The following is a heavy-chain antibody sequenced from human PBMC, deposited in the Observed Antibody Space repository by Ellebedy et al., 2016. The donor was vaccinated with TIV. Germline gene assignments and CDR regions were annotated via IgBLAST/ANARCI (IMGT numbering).Heavy chain of an antibody. D-gene: IGHD2-8*02. V-gene: IGHV1-69*13. Sequence: ASVKVSCKASGGTFSNYAFSWVRQAPGQRLEWLGRIIPIFDITNYEQEFQGRLTITADDSTSTVYMELSSLSSGDTAIYFCARNSDIILVPSAYASSFDIWGQGTMVTVSS. J-gene: IGHJ3*02. CDR1: GGTFSNYA. CDR3: ARNSDIILVPSAYASSFDI. CDR2: IIPIFDIT.